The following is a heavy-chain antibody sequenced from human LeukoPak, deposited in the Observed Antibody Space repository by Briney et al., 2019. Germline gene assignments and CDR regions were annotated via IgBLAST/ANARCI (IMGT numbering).Heavy chain of an antibody. Sequence: GGSLRLSCAASGFTFSSYSMNWVRQAPGKGLEWVSYISGSSSTIYYADSVKGRFTISRDNAKNSLYLQMNSLRAEDTAVYYCARLLYSSGWYGASADYWGQGTLVTVSS. J-gene: IGHJ4*02. CDR2: ISGSSSTI. V-gene: IGHV3-48*04. CDR3: ARLLYSSGWYGASADY. CDR1: GFTFSSYS. D-gene: IGHD6-19*01.